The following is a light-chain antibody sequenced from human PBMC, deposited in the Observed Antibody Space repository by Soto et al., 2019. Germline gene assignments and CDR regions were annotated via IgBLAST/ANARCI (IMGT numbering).Light chain of an antibody. J-gene: IGLJ1*01. CDR2: DVS. Sequence: QSALTQPRSVSGSPGQSVTISCTGTSSDVGGYNYVSWYQQHPGKAPKLMIYDVSKRPSGVPDRFSGSNSGNTASLTISGLQAEDEADYYCCSYAGSTPYVFGTGTKVTVL. V-gene: IGLV2-11*01. CDR1: SSDVGGYNY. CDR3: CSYAGSTPYV.